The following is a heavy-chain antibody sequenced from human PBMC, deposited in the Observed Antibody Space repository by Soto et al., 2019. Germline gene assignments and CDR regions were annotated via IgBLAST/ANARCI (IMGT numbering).Heavy chain of an antibody. V-gene: IGHV3-30*18. J-gene: IGHJ4*02. CDR1: GFTFSSYG. D-gene: IGHD3-3*01. CDR3: AKDPTILAYYFDY. CDR2: ISYDGSNK. Sequence: GGSLRLSCAASGFTFSSYGMHWVRQAPGKGLEWVAVISYDGSNKYYADSVKGRFTISRDNSKNTLYPQMNSLRAEDTAVYYCAKDPTILAYYFDYWGQGTLVTVSS.